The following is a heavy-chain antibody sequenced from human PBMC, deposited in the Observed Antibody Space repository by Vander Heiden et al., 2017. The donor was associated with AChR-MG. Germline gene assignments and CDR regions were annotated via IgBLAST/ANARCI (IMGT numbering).Heavy chain of an antibody. Sequence: EVQLVESGGGLVKPGGSLRLSCAASGFTFSNAWMSWVRQAPGKGLEWVGRIKSKTDGGTTDYAAPVKGRFTISRDDSKNTLYLQMNSLKTEDTAVYYCTTPDIVVGRHDPYAFDIWGQGTMVTVSS. CDR2: IKSKTDGGTT. V-gene: IGHV3-15*01. D-gene: IGHD2-15*01. CDR1: GFTFSNAW. J-gene: IGHJ3*02. CDR3: TTPDIVVGRHDPYAFDI.